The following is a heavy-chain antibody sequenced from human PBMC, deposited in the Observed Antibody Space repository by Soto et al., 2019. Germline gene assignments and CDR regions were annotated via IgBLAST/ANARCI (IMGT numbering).Heavy chain of an antibody. D-gene: IGHD3-10*01. Sequence: GVSLRLSCAASGFTFSSYGMHWVRQAPGKGLEWVAVIWYDGSNKYYADSVKGRFTISRDNSKNTLYLQMNSLRAEDTAVYYCARAPPYGSGSYYMPGLDYWGQGTLVTSPQ. CDR3: ARAPPYGSGSYYMPGLDY. V-gene: IGHV3-33*01. CDR1: GFTFSSYG. CDR2: IWYDGSNK. J-gene: IGHJ4*02.